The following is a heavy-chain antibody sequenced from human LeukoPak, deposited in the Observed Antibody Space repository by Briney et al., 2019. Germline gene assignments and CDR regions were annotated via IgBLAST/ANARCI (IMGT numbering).Heavy chain of an antibody. V-gene: IGHV3-21*01. Sequence: GGSLRLSCAASGFTISTYSMNWVRQAPGKGLEWVSSISSSSSYINYADSVRGRFTISRDNAKNSLFLQMDSLRGEDTAVYYRARCTTGKTFGSLREIKKSREIDFWGQGTLVTVSS. D-gene: IGHD1-1*01. J-gene: IGHJ4*02. CDR3: ARCTTGKTFGSLREIKKSREIDF. CDR2: ISSSSSYI. CDR1: GFTISTYS.